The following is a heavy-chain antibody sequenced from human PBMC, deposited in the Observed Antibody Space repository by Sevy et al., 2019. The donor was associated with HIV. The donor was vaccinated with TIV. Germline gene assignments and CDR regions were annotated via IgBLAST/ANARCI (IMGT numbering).Heavy chain of an antibody. CDR2: IYTSGST. CDR1: GGSISSYY. J-gene: IGHJ5*02. Sequence: SETLSLTCTVSGGSISSYYWSWIRQPAGKGLEWIGRIYTSGSTNYNPSLTSRVTMSVDTSKNQFSLKLSSVTAADTAVYYCARDTYYDFWSGYYSESNWFDPWGQGTLVTVSS. V-gene: IGHV4-4*07. D-gene: IGHD3-3*01. CDR3: ARDTYYDFWSGYYSESNWFDP.